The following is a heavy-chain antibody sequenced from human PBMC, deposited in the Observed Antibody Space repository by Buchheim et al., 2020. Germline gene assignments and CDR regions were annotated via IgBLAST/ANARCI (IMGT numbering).Heavy chain of an antibody. V-gene: IGHV5-10-1*03. CDR1: GYSLTSYW. CDR3: ARWNTMVRGVFAAGMDV. J-gene: IGHJ6*02. D-gene: IGHD3-10*01. CDR2: IDPSDSYT. Sequence: EVQLVQSGAEVKKPGESLRISCKGSGYSLTSYWISWVRQMPGKGLEWMGRIDPSDSYTNYSPSFQGHVTISADKSISTAYPQWSSLKASDTAMYYCARWNTMVRGVFAAGMDVWGQGTT.